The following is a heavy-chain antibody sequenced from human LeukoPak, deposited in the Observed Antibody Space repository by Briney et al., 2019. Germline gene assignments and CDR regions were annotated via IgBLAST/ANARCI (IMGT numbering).Heavy chain of an antibody. J-gene: IGHJ4*02. CDR1: GFTFDDYG. CDR2: ISWNSGSI. V-gene: IGHV3-9*01. D-gene: IGHD3-10*01. CDR3: AKGSYGSGSYGGFDY. Sequence: GGSLRLSCAASGFTFDDYGMSWVRQAPGKGLEWVSGISWNSGSIGCADSVKGRFTISRDNAKNSLYLQMNSLRAEDTALYYCAKGSYGSGSYGGFDYWGQGTLVTGSS.